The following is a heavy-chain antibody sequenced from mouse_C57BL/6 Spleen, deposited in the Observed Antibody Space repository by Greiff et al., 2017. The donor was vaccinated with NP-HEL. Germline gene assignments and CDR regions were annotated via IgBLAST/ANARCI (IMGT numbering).Heavy chain of an antibody. Sequence: DVMLVESGEGLVKPGGSLKLSCAASGFTFSSYAMSWVRQTPEKRLEWVAYISSGGDYIYYADTVKGRFTISRDNARNTLYLKMSSLKSEDTAMYYCTGDYYYGSIGAMDYWGQGTSVTVSS. CDR2: ISSGGDYI. J-gene: IGHJ4*01. CDR1: GFTFSSYA. V-gene: IGHV5-9-1*02. D-gene: IGHD1-1*01. CDR3: TGDYYYGSIGAMDY.